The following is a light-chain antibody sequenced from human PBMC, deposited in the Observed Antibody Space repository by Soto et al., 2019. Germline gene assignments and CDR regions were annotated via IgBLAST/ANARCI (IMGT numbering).Light chain of an antibody. J-gene: IGKJ5*01. CDR1: QGISTL. V-gene: IGKV3-15*01. CDR3: QQYYDWPIT. Sequence: EIVLTRGPATLYVSQGERATLFCRASQGISTLLAWYQQKPGQAPRLLIYAASTRAAGIPARFSGSGSGTDFTLTISSLQSEDFAIYYCQQYYDWPITFGQGTRLEIK. CDR2: AAS.